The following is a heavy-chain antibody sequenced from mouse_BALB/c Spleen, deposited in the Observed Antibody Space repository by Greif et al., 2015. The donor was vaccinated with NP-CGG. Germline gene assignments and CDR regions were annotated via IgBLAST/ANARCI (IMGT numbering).Heavy chain of an antibody. CDR2: ISSGGGST. CDR1: GFAFSSYD. Sequence: EVMLVESGGGLVKPGGSLKLSCAASGFAFSSYDMSWVRQTPEKRLEWVAYISSGGGSTYYPDTVKGRFTISRDNAKNTLYLQMSSLKSEDTAMYYCARHPHDYWGQGTTLTVSS. V-gene: IGHV5-12-1*01. CDR3: ARHPHDY. J-gene: IGHJ2*01.